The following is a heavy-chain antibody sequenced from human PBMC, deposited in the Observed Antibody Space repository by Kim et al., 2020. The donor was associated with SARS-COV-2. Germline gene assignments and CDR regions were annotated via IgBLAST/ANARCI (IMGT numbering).Heavy chain of an antibody. V-gene: IGHV3-15*01. J-gene: IGHJ4*02. Sequence: AAPWKGRFTISRDDSKNTLYLQMNSLKTEDTAVYYCTTLGHYGDYHPFDYWGQGTLVTVSS. CDR3: TTLGHYGDYHPFDY. D-gene: IGHD4-17*01.